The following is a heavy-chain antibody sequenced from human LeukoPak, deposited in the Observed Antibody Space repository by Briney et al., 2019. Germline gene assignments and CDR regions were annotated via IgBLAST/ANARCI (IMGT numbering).Heavy chain of an antibody. CDR1: GGSFSGYY. J-gene: IGHJ6*03. Sequence: SETLSLTCAVYGGSFSGYYWSWIRHPPGKGLEWIGEINHSGSTNYNPSLKSRVTISVDTSKNQFSLKLSSVTAADTAVYYCARGSDDFWSGYYNNYYYYYYMDVWGKGTTVTVSS. CDR2: INHSGST. CDR3: ARGSDDFWSGYYNNYYYYYYMDV. V-gene: IGHV4-34*01. D-gene: IGHD3-3*01.